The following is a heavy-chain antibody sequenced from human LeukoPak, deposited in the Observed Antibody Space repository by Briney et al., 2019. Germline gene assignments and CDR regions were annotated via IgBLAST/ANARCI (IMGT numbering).Heavy chain of an antibody. CDR3: ARVSGYCSSTCCYYRYYYMDV. V-gene: IGHV1-18*01. Sequence: ASVKVSCKASGYTFTSYGITWVRQAPGQGLEWMGWISAYNGNTNYAQKLQGRVTMTTDTSTSTAYMELRSLRYDDTAVYYCARVSGYCSSTCCYYRYYYMDVWGKGTTVTVSS. J-gene: IGHJ6*03. D-gene: IGHD2-2*01. CDR2: ISAYNGNT. CDR1: GYTFTSYG.